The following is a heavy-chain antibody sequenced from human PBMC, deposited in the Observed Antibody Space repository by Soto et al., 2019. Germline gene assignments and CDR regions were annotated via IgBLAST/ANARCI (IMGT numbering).Heavy chain of an antibody. CDR1: GYTFTIYW. CDR3: ARPANTVADHFDL. Sequence: GESLKISCQVSGYTFTIYWIGWVRQMPGKGLEWIGIIYPSDSDTRYSPSFQGQVTISADQSINTAYLQWDSLKASDTAIYYCARPANTVADHFDLWGQGTPVTVSS. CDR2: IYPSDSDT. V-gene: IGHV5-51*01. D-gene: IGHD4-17*01. J-gene: IGHJ4*02.